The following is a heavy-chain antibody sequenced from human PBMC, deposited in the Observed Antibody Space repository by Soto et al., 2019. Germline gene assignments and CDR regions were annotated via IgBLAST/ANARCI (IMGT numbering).Heavy chain of an antibody. Sequence: GGSLRLSCAASGFTFSGSAMHWVRQASGKGLEWVGRIRSKANSYATAYAASVKGRFTISRDDSKNTAYLQMNSLKTEDTAVYYCTRHATSGSGSSGDAFDIWGQGTMVTVSS. CDR2: IRSKANSYAT. J-gene: IGHJ3*02. CDR1: GFTFSGSA. V-gene: IGHV3-73*01. CDR3: TRHATSGSGSSGDAFDI. D-gene: IGHD6-19*01.